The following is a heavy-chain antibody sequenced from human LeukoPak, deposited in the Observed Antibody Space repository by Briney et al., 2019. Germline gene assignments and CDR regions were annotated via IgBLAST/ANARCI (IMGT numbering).Heavy chain of an antibody. V-gene: IGHV3-48*04. Sequence: GGSLRLSCAASGFTFSSYSMNWVRQAPGKGLEWVSYISSSSSTIYYADSVKGRFTISRDNAKNSLYLQMNSLRAEDTAVYYCASQYSYGPRGWFDPWGQGTLVTVSS. D-gene: IGHD5-18*01. CDR1: GFTFSSYS. CDR2: ISSSSSTI. J-gene: IGHJ5*02. CDR3: ASQYSYGPRGWFDP.